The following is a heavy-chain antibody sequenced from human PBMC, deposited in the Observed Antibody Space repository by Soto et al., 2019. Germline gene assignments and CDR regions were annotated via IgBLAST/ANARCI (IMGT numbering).Heavy chain of an antibody. CDR3: ARLRWEQPWVFDY. CDR1: GGSFSGYY. CDR2: INHSGGT. J-gene: IGHJ4*02. D-gene: IGHD1-26*01. V-gene: IGHV4-34*02. Sequence: QVQLQQWGAGLLKPSETLSLTCAVYGGSFSGYYWSWIRQPPVKGLEWIGEINHSGGTNYNPSPKSRVTISVDTSKNQFSLKLSSVTAADTAVFYCARLRWEQPWVFDYWGKGTLVTVSS.